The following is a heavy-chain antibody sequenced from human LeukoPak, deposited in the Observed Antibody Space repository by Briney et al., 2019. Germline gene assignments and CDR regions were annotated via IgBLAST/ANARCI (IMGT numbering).Heavy chain of an antibody. J-gene: IGHJ4*02. Sequence: GRSLRLSCAASGFTFSSYGMHWVRQAPGKGLEWVAVISYDGSNKYYADSVKGRFTISRDNSKNTLYLQMNSLRAEDTAVYYCAMRERLAAAFDYWGQGTLVTVSS. CDR1: GFTFSSYG. V-gene: IGHV3-30*03. D-gene: IGHD6-13*01. CDR2: ISYDGSNK. CDR3: AMRERLAAAFDY.